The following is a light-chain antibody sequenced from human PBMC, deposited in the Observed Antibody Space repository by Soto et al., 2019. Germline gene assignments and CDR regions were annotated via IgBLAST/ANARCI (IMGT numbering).Light chain of an antibody. CDR3: QQYNIWPPF. CDR1: QSVSSN. Sequence: DIVMTQSPATLSVSPGERVTLSCRASQSVSSNLAWYQQKPGLAPWLLIYGASTRATGIPARFSGSGSGTEFTFTISSLQSEDFAAYYCQQYNIWPPFFGQGTKLELK. CDR2: GAS. J-gene: IGKJ2*01. V-gene: IGKV3-15*01.